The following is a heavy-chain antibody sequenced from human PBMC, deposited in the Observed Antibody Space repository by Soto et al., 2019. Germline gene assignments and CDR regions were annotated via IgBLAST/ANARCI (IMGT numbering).Heavy chain of an antibody. V-gene: IGHV3-49*04. Sequence: PGGSLRLSCTASGFTFGDYAMSWVRQAPGKGLEWVGFIRSKAYGGTTEYAASVKGRFTISRDDSKSIAYLQMNSLKTEDTAVYYCTSTYYDFWSGYTSYYYYGMDVWGQGTQATVSS. CDR1: GFTFGDYA. CDR3: TSTYYDFWSGYTSYYYYGMDV. D-gene: IGHD3-3*01. J-gene: IGHJ6*02. CDR2: IRSKAYGGTT.